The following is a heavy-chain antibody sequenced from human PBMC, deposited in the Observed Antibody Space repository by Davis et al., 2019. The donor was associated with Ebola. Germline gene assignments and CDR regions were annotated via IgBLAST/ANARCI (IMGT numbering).Heavy chain of an antibody. V-gene: IGHV3-30-3*01. Sequence: PGGSLRLSCAASGFTFSSYAMHWVRQAPGKGLEWVAVISYDGSNKYYADSVKGRFTISRDNSKNTLYLQMNSLRAEDTAVYYCARDPYYYDSSDLYYWYYGMDVWGKGTTVTVSS. CDR2: ISYDGSNK. CDR1: GFTFSSYA. CDR3: ARDPYYYDSSDLYYWYYGMDV. J-gene: IGHJ6*04. D-gene: IGHD3-22*01.